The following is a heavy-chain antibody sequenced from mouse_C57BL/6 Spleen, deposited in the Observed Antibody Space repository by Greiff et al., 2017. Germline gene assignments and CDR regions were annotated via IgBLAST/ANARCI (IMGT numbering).Heavy chain of an antibody. V-gene: IGHV5-17*01. J-gene: IGHJ4*01. CDR2: ISSGSSTI. D-gene: IGHD2-4*01. CDR3: TKTMNTNAMDC. Sequence: EVHLVESGGGLVKPGGSLKLSCAASGFTFSDYGMHWVRQAPEKGLEWVAYISSGSSTIYYADTVKGRFTISRDNAKNTLFLQMTSLRSEDTAMYYCTKTMNTNAMDCWGQGASVTVAS. CDR1: GFTFSDYG.